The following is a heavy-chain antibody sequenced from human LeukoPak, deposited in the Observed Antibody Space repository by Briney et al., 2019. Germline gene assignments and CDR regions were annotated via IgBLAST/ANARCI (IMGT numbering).Heavy chain of an antibody. CDR2: INPNSGGT. J-gene: IGHJ6*03. V-gene: IGHV1-2*06. CDR1: GYTFTGYY. CDR3: ASGCCSSTSCYDPYYYYYMDV. D-gene: IGHD2-2*03. Sequence: GASVKVSCKASGYTFTGYYMHWVRQAPGQGLEWMGRINPNSGGTNYAQKFQGRVTMTRDTSISTAYMELSRLRSDDTAVYYCASGCCSSTSCYDPYYYYYMDVWGKGTTVTVSS.